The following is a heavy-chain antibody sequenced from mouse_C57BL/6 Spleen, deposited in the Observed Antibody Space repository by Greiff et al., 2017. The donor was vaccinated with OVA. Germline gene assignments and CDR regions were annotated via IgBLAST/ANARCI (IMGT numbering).Heavy chain of an antibody. V-gene: IGHV1-15*01. CDR1: GYTFTDYE. CDR2: IDPETGGT. J-gene: IGHJ3*01. CDR3: TRSGDYEGWFAY. D-gene: IGHD2-4*01. Sequence: QVQLQQSGAELVRPGASVTLSCKASGYTFTDYEMHWVKQTPVHGLEWIGAIDPETGGTAYNQKFKGKAILTADKSSSTAYMELRSLTTEDSAVYYCTRSGDYEGWFAYWGQGTLVTVSA.